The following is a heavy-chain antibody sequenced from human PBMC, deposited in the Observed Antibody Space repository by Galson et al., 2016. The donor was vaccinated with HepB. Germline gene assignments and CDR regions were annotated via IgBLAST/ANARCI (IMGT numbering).Heavy chain of an antibody. Sequence: SLRLSCAVSGFTVSSDYMSWVRQAPGKELEWVSVIYSGGGTYYADSVKGRFTISRANSKNTLYLQMSSLRTEETAVYFTARDPGLRNGMGGWGKGTTVTVSS. V-gene: IGHV3-66*02. D-gene: IGHD4-17*01. J-gene: IGHJ6*04. CDR1: GFTVSSDY. CDR3: ARDPGLRNGMGG. CDR2: IYSGGGT.